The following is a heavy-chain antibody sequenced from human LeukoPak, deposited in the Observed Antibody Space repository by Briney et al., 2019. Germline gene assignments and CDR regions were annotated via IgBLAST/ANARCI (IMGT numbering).Heavy chain of an antibody. CDR2: ISSSSSYI. D-gene: IGHD1-26*01. Sequence: GGSLRLSCAASGFTFSSYSMNWVRQAPGKGLEWVSSISSSSSYIYYADSVKGRITISRDNAKNSLYLQMNSLRAEDTAVYYCARAGATGYVTSDYWGQGTLVTVSS. CDR1: GFTFSSYS. CDR3: ARAGATGYVTSDY. V-gene: IGHV3-21*01. J-gene: IGHJ4*02.